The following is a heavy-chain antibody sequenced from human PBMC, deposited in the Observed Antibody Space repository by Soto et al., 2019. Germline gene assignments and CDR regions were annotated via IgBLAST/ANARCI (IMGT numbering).Heavy chain of an antibody. D-gene: IGHD1-1*01. CDR2: IYHSGST. V-gene: IGHV4-4*02. J-gene: IGHJ3*02. Sequence: SETLSVTRPVSSGSICRSKRWNWDRQPPGKGLEWIGEIYHSGSTNYNPSLKSRVTISVDKSKNQFSLKLSSVTAADTAVYYCAGPVRGDAFDIWGQGTMVTVSS. CDR3: AGPVRGDAFDI. CDR1: SGSICRSKR.